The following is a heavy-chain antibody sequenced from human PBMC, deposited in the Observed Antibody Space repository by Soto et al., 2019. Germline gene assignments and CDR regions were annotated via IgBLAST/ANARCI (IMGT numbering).Heavy chain of an antibody. Sequence: ASVKVSCKASGYTFTSYYMHWVRQAPGQGLEWMGIINPSGGSTSYAQKFQGRVTMTTDTSTSTAYMELRSLRSDDTAVYYCGRYPDFGGAPNYYYYGMDVWGQGTTVTVSS. D-gene: IGHD3-16*01. CDR1: GYTFTSYY. J-gene: IGHJ6*02. CDR2: INPSGGST. CDR3: GRYPDFGGAPNYYYYGMDV. V-gene: IGHV1-46*01.